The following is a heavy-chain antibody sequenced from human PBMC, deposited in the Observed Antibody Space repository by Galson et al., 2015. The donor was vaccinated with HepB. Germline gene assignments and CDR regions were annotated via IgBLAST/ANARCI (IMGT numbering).Heavy chain of an antibody. CDR3: ARLSSWYSTSGYYGMDV. V-gene: IGHV1-69*13. Sequence: SVKVSCKASGGTFSSYAISWVRQAPGQGLEWMGGIIPIFGIANYAQKFQGRVTITADESTSTAYMELSSLRSEDTAVYYCARLSSWYSTSGYYGMDVWGQGTTVTVSS. J-gene: IGHJ6*02. CDR1: GGTFSSYA. CDR2: IIPIFGIA. D-gene: IGHD6-13*01.